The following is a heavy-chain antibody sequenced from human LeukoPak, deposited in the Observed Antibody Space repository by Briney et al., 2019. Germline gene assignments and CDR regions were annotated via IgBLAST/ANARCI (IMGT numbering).Heavy chain of an antibody. CDR1: GGSISSGDYY. J-gene: IGHJ5*02. CDR2: IYYSGST. V-gene: IGHV4-30-4*01. Sequence: PSQTLSLTCTVSGGSISSGDYYWSWVRQPPGKGLEWIGYIYYSGSTYYNPSLKSRVTISVDTSKNQFSLKLSSVTAADTAVYYCARGGGIVVVTAIPNWFDPWGQGTLVTVSS. D-gene: IGHD2-21*02. CDR3: ARGGGIVVVTAIPNWFDP.